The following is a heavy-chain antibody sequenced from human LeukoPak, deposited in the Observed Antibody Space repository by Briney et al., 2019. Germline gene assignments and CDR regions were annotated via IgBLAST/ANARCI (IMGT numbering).Heavy chain of an antibody. CDR3: ARAAWELRYWFDP. D-gene: IGHD1-26*01. Sequence: SETLSLTCTVSGGSISSSSYYWGWIRQPPGKGLEWIGSIYYSGSTYYNPSLKSRVTISVDTSKNQFSLKLSSVTAADTAVYYCARAAWELRYWFDPWGQGTLVTVSS. CDR1: GGSISSSSYY. V-gene: IGHV4-39*07. J-gene: IGHJ5*02. CDR2: IYYSGST.